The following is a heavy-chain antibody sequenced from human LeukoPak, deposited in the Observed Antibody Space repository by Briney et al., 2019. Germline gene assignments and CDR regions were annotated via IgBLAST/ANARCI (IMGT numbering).Heavy chain of an antibody. D-gene: IGHD6-13*01. CDR1: GFTFSRFE. J-gene: IGHJ6*03. CDR2: ISTGTYI. V-gene: IGHV3-48*03. Sequence: GGSLRLSCVASGFTFSRFEMNWVRQAPGKGLEWISHISTGTYIAYTDSVKGRFTISRDNAKNSLFLQMNSLRAEDTAVYYCTSSPIAAAGTANYYYYYMDVWGKGTTVTISS. CDR3: TSSPIAAAGTANYYYYYMDV.